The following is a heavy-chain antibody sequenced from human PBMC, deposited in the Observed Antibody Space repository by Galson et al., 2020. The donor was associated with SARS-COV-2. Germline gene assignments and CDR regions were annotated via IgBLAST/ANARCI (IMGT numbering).Heavy chain of an antibody. J-gene: IGHJ3*02. Sequence: ASVTVSCKASGYNFKSYGITWVRQAPGQGLQWLGWSSGYNGDTTYAEKFQGRVTLTTETSTMTVYMELRNLRPDDTAIYYCTRGPLLVHVFEIWGQGTRVTVSS. D-gene: IGHD2-15*01. CDR2: SSGYNGDT. CDR1: GYNFKSYG. CDR3: TRGPLLVHVFEI. V-gene: IGHV1-18*01.